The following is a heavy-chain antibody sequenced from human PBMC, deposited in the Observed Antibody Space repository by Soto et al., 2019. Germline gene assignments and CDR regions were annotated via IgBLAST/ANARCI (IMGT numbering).Heavy chain of an antibody. CDR1: GGSISRYY. CDR2: MSTTGMT. V-gene: IGHV4-4*07. J-gene: IGHJ4*02. Sequence: SETLSLTCTLSGGSISRYYWTWIRQPAGQGLEWIGRMSTTGMTKYNPSLKSRVDMSIETSKNQFSLELTSVTAADTAVYYCARSFGSWHDSWDQGTLVTVSS. CDR3: ARSFGSWHDS. D-gene: IGHD6-13*01.